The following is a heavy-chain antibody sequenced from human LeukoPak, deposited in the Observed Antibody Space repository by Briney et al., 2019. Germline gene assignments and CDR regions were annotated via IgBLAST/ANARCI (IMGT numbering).Heavy chain of an antibody. CDR1: GGSISSSSYY. Sequence: SETLSLTCTVSGGSISSSSYYWGWIRQPPGKGLEWIGSIYYSGSTYYNPSLKSRVTISVDTSKNQCSLKLSSVTAADTAVYYCARLRIAVAGYYFDYWGQGTLVTVSS. CDR3: ARLRIAVAGYYFDY. J-gene: IGHJ4*02. D-gene: IGHD6-19*01. CDR2: IYYSGST. V-gene: IGHV4-39*01.